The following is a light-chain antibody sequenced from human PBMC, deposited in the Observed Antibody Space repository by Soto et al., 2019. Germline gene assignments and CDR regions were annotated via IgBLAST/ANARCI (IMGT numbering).Light chain of an antibody. CDR2: GAS. CDR3: QQYGGPPWT. Sequence: EIVLTQSPGTLSLSPGERATLSCRASQSVSSSWLAWYQPKPGQAPRLLIYGASSRATGVPDRFSGSGSGTDFTLTITRLEPEDSAVFYCQQYGGPPWTFGQGTKVEIK. V-gene: IGKV3-20*01. J-gene: IGKJ1*01. CDR1: QSVSSSW.